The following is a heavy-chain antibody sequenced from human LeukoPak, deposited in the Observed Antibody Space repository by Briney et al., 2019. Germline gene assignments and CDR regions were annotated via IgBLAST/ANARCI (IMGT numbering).Heavy chain of an antibody. J-gene: IGHJ5*02. CDR3: ARGRGVVIGSHFDP. Sequence: ASVKVSCMASGYTFTTYDIYWVRQATGQGLEWMGWMNPNSGNTGYAQKFQGRVTMTRNTSISTAYMELSSLRSEDTALYYCARGRGVVIGSHFDPWGQGTLATVSS. V-gene: IGHV1-8*01. CDR2: MNPNSGNT. CDR1: GYTFTTYD. D-gene: IGHD2-21*01.